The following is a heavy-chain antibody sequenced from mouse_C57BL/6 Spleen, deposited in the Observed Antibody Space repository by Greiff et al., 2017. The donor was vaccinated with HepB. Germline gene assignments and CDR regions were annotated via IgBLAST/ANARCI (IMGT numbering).Heavy chain of an antibody. CDR3: ARIGTVVANAMDY. CDR2: IYPGDGDT. D-gene: IGHD1-1*01. Sequence: QVQLKESGAELVKPGASVKISCKASGYAFSSYWMNWVKQRPGKGLEWIGQIYPGDGDTNYNGKFKGKATLTADKSSSTAYMQRSSLTSEDSAVYFCARIGTVVANAMDYWGQGTSVTVSS. J-gene: IGHJ4*01. CDR1: GYAFSSYW. V-gene: IGHV1-80*01.